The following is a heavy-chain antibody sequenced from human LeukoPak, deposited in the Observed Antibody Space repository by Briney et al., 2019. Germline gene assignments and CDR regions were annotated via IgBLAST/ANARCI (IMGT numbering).Heavy chain of an antibody. V-gene: IGHV1-69*06. CDR3: ARAKVGHSNFYFDY. Sequence: SVKVSCKASGGTFSSYAISWVRQAPGQGLEWMGGIIPIFGTANYAQKFQGGVTITADKSTSTAYMELSSLRSEDTAVYYCARAKVGHSNFYFDYWGQGTLVTVSS. D-gene: IGHD4-11*01. CDR2: IIPIFGTA. CDR1: GGTFSSYA. J-gene: IGHJ4*02.